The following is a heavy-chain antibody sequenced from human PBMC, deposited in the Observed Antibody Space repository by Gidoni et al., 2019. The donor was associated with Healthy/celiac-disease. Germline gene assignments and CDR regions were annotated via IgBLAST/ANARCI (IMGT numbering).Heavy chain of an antibody. D-gene: IGHD6-19*01. CDR2: INHSGST. V-gene: IGHV4-34*01. CDR1: GGSFSGYY. Sequence: QVQLQQWGAGLLKPSETLSLTCAVYGGSFSGYYWSWIRQPPGKGLEWIGEINHSGSTNYNPSLKSRVTISVDTSKNQFSLKLSSVTAADTAVYYCARVPWQWLVPIYFDYWGQGTLVTVSS. J-gene: IGHJ4*02. CDR3: ARVPWQWLVPIYFDY.